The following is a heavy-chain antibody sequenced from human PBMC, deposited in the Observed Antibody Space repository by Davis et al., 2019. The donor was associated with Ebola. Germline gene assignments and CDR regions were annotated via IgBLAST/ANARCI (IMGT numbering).Heavy chain of an antibody. CDR2: IRSKANSYAT. D-gene: IGHD4-17*01. J-gene: IGHJ3*02. V-gene: IGHV3-73*01. CDR1: GFTFSGSA. CDR3: TTTVTRVSGAFDI. Sequence: GGSLRLSCAASGFTFSGSAMHWVRQASGKGLEWVGRIRSKANSYATAYVASVKGRFTISRDDSKNTAYLQMNSLKTEDTAVYYCTTTVTRVSGAFDIWGQGTMVTVSS.